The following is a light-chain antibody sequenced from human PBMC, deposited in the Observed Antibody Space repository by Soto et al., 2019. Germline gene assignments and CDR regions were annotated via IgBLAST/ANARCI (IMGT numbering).Light chain of an antibody. CDR2: DYF. V-gene: IGLV1-44*01. CDR1: SSNIGSNA. Sequence: QSVLTQPPSASGTPGQRVTISCSGSSSNIGSNAVNWYQHLPGMAPKLLIYDYFQRPSGVPDRFSGSKAGASASLAISGLQSEDDADYYCAVWDDSLNGPVFGGGTKLTVL. CDR3: AVWDDSLNGPV. J-gene: IGLJ3*02.